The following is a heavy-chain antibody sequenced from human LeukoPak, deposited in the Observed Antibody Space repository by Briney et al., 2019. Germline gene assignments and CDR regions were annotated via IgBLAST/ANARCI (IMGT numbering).Heavy chain of an antibody. CDR3: ARGYCSSTSCTTYDAFDI. V-gene: IGHV1-3*03. CDR2: INAGNGNT. D-gene: IGHD2-2*01. CDR1: GYTLTIYA. Sequence: ASAKVSCKASGYTLTIYAMHWVRQAPGQRLEWMGWINAGNGNTKYSQEFQGRVTITRDTSASTAYMELSSLRSEDMAVYYCARGYCSSTSCTTYDAFDIWGQGTMVTVSS. J-gene: IGHJ3*02.